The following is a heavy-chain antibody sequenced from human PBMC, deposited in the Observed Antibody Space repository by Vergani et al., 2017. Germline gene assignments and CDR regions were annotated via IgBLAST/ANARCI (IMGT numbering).Heavy chain of an antibody. Sequence: EVQLVQSGAEVKKPGATMKISCKVSGYTFTDHYMHWVKQAPGKGLEWMGLVEPEDGETIYAEKFKGRVTIAADTTTDTAHLELSSLRSKDTAVYYCATPQTVTTGGMAVCAQGTKIIVS. J-gene: IGHJ6*02. D-gene: IGHD4-17*01. CDR2: VEPEDGET. CDR3: ATPQTVTTGGMAV. V-gene: IGHV1-69-2*01. CDR1: GYTFTDHY.